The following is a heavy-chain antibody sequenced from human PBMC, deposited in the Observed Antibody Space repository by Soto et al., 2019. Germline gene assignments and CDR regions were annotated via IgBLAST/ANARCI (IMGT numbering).Heavy chain of an antibody. Sequence: TLSLTCTVSGGSVSSGSYYWSWIRQPPGKGLEWIGYIYYSGSTNYNPSLKSRVTMSVDTSKNQFSLKLSSVTAADTAVYYCASWIQLWQYYFDYWGQGTLVTVSS. CDR2: IYYSGST. J-gene: IGHJ4*02. CDR3: ASWIQLWQYYFDY. V-gene: IGHV4-61*01. D-gene: IGHD5-18*01. CDR1: GGSVSSGSYY.